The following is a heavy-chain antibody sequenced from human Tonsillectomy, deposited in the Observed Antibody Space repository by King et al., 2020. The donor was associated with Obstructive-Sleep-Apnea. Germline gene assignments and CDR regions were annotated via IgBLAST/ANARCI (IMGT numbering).Heavy chain of an antibody. CDR2: ISYDGSNQ. Sequence: VQLVESGGGVVQPGRSLRLSCAASGFTFSSYAMHWVRQAPGKGLEWVAVISYDGSNQYYADSVKGRFTISRDNSKNTLYLQMNSLRAEDTAVYFCAGVLGTGHYDILTGYYYYYGMDVWGQGTTVTVSS. CDR3: AGVLGTGHYDILTGYYYYYGMDV. D-gene: IGHD3-9*01. CDR1: GFTFSSYA. J-gene: IGHJ6*02. V-gene: IGHV3-30*04.